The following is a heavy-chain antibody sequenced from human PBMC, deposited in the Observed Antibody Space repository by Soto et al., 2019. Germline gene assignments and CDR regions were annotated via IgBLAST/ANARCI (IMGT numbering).Heavy chain of an antibody. CDR3: TKCPSGTGCYGFRVDV. CDR1: GFTFSSYA. D-gene: IGHD2-2*01. J-gene: IGHJ6*04. CDR2: IRGSSDII. Sequence: GGSLRLSCAASGFTFSSYAMNWVRQAPGKGLEWVSFIRGSSDIIKYADSVKGRLTISRDNSKNKLYLQMNSLRAEDTAVYYCTKCPSGTGCYGFRVDVWGKGTTVTVSS. V-gene: IGHV3-23*01.